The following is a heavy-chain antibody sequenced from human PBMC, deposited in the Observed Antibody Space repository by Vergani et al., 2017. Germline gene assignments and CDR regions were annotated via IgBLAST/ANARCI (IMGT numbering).Heavy chain of an antibody. Sequence: QLQESGPGLVKPSQTLSLTCSVLGDSIGSNSYYWGWIRQPPGKGLEWIGTIYYTGTTYYNEAHKSRLTIAVDTSKNQFSLNLTSVTAADTAVYYCTRHGRSGWAGYFQHWGQGTLVTASS. V-gene: IGHV4-39*01. CDR3: TRHGRSGWAGYFQH. D-gene: IGHD6-19*01. J-gene: IGHJ1*01. CDR2: IYYTGTT. CDR1: GDSIGSNSYY.